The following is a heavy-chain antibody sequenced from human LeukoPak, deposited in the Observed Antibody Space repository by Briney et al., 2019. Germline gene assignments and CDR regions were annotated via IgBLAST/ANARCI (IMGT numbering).Heavy chain of an antibody. CDR1: GGSISSYY. Sequence: SETLSLTCTVSGGSISSYYWSWIRQPPGKGLEWIGYIYYSGSTNHNPSLKSRVTISVDTSKNQFSLKLSSVTAADTAVYYCARAITDMITFGGVIPSHFDYWGQGTLVTVSS. V-gene: IGHV4-59*08. CDR2: IYYSGST. D-gene: IGHD3-16*02. J-gene: IGHJ4*02. CDR3: ARAITDMITFGGVIPSHFDY.